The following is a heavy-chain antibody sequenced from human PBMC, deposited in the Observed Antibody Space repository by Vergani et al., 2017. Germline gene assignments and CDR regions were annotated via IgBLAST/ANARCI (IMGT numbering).Heavy chain of an antibody. J-gene: IGHJ4*02. V-gene: IGHV3-21*01. CDR1: GFTFSSYS. Sequence: EVQLVESGGGLVKPGGSLRLSCAASGFTFSSYSMNWVRQAPGKGLEWVSSISSSSSYIYYADSVKGRFTISRDNAKNSLYLQMNSLRAEDTAVYYCARAGRIAARQGFDYWGQGTLVTVSS. D-gene: IGHD6-6*01. CDR2: ISSSSSYI. CDR3: ARAGRIAARQGFDY.